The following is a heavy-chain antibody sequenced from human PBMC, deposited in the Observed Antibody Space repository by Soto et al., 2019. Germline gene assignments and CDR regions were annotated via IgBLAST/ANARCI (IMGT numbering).Heavy chain of an antibody. V-gene: IGHV4-4*07. D-gene: IGHD4-17*01. CDR1: GGSMSKFY. CDR3: VRDGSKTLRDCFDP. Sequence: SETLSLTCSVSGGSMSKFYWSWIRKTAGKGLEWVGRAYATGTSDYNPSLRSRIAMSVDISKKTFSLRLRSVTAADTGVYYCVRDGSKTLRDCFDPWGQGILVTVSS. CDR2: AYATGTS. J-gene: IGHJ5*02.